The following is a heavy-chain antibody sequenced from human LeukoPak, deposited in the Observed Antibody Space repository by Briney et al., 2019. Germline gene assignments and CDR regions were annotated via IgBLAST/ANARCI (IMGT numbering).Heavy chain of an antibody. CDR3: ASGGLVSRYLDH. CDR2: IFHSGST. V-gene: IGHV4-4*02. D-gene: IGHD3-9*01. Sequence: PSETLSLTCAASGGSISSSTWWRWVRLPPGKGLEWIGEIFHSGSTNFNPSLKSRPTMSVDESKHEFSLKLTSVTAAGTAVDYCASGGLVSRYLDHWGQGTLVTVSS. J-gene: IGHJ4*02. CDR1: GGSISSSTW.